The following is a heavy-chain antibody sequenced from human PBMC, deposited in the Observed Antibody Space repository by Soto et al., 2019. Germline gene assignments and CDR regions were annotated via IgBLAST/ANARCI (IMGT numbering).Heavy chain of an antibody. CDR3: ARSGGYYDFWSGYAGGMDV. D-gene: IGHD3-3*01. Sequence: QLQLQESGSGLVKPSQTLSLTCAVSGGSISSGGYSWSWIRQPPGKGLEWIGYICHSGSTYYNPSLKSRVTISVDRSKNQFSLKLSSVTAADTAVYYCARSGGYYDFWSGYAGGMDVWGQGTTVTVSS. J-gene: IGHJ6*02. CDR2: ICHSGST. V-gene: IGHV4-30-2*01. CDR1: GGSISSGGYS.